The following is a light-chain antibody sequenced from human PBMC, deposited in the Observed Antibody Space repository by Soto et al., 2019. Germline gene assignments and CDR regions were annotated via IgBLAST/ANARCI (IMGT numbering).Light chain of an antibody. Sequence: QSVLTQPPSASGSPGQSVTISCTGTSSDVGAYNYVSWYQQHAGKAPKLVIYEVTKRPSGVPARFSGSKSANTASLTVSGLQAEDEADYSCSSFASSNTWVFGGGTKLTVL. J-gene: IGLJ3*02. CDR2: EVT. CDR3: SSFASSNTWV. CDR1: SSDVGAYNY. V-gene: IGLV2-8*01.